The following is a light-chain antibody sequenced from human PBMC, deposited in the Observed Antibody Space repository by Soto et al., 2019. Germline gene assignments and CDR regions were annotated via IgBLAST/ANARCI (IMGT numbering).Light chain of an antibody. J-gene: IGKJ1*01. CDR1: QAIRTE. Sequence: AIQMTQSPSSLSASVGDRVIITCRASQAIRTEIGWYQQRPGKAPKLLIYGTSNLQSGVPSRFSGSGSGTDFTLTINGLQPEDFATYYCLQDYSYPRTVGQGTKVDVK. V-gene: IGKV1-6*01. CDR2: GTS. CDR3: LQDYSYPRT.